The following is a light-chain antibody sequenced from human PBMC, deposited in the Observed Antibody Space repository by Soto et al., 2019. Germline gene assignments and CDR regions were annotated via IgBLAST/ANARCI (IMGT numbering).Light chain of an antibody. CDR2: KAS. Sequence: DIQMTQSPSTVSASVGDRVTITCRASQSISTWLAWYQQKPGEAPQLLIYKASTLDSGVPSRFSGSGAGTEFTLTISSLEPDDFATYFCQQYDSYSFTFGQGTKLEIK. J-gene: IGKJ2*01. CDR1: QSISTW. V-gene: IGKV1-5*03. CDR3: QQYDSYSFT.